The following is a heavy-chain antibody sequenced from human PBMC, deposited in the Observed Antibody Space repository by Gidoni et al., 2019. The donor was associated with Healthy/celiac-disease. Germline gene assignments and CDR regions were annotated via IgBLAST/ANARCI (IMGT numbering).Heavy chain of an antibody. V-gene: IGHV3-48*04. CDR3: ARVGICSSTSCYTLGYGMDV. CDR2: ISSSSSTI. J-gene: IGHJ6*02. Sequence: EVQLVESGGGLVQPGGSLRLSCAASGFTFSRYSMTWVRQAPGKGLEWVSYISSSSSTIYYADSVKGRFTISRDNAKNSLYLQMNSLRAEDTAVYYCARVGICSSTSCYTLGYGMDVWGQGTTVTVSS. D-gene: IGHD2-2*02. CDR1: GFTFSRYS.